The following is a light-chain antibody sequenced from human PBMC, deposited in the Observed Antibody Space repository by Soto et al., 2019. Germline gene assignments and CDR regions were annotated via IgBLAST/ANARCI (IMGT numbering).Light chain of an antibody. CDR2: DAS. Sequence: DIQMTQSPSSLSSSVGDRVTITCQASQDINRFLNWYQQKPGKAPKVLIYDASSLETGVPSRFSGSGSGTDFTFTISSLQPVDIATYYCQQYDDLPLTFGGGTKVEIK. J-gene: IGKJ4*01. V-gene: IGKV1-33*01. CDR1: QDINRF. CDR3: QQYDDLPLT.